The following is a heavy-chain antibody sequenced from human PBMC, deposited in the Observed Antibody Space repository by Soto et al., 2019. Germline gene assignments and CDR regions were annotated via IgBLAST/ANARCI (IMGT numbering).Heavy chain of an antibody. CDR3: ARYCSGGSCHKGVPDY. CDR1: GYTLTSYG. D-gene: IGHD2-15*01. J-gene: IGHJ4*02. V-gene: IGHV1-18*01. CDR2: INTYNGAP. Sequence: QVQLVQSGAEVKKPGASVKVSCKASGYTLTSYGISWVRQTPGQGLEWMGWINTYNGAPNYAQNLQGRVTMTTDTSTSTAYMELRSLRSDDTAVYYCARYCSGGSCHKGVPDYWGQGTLVTVSS.